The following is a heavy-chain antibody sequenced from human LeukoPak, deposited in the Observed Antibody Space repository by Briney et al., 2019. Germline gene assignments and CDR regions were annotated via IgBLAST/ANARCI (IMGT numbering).Heavy chain of an antibody. Sequence: ASVKVSCKASGGTFSSYAISWVRQAPGQGLEWMGGIIPIFGTANYAQKFQGRVTITTDESTSTAYMELSSLRSEDTAVYYCARQGYSSSSVTFDYWGQGTLVTVSS. J-gene: IGHJ4*02. CDR1: GGTFSSYA. V-gene: IGHV1-69*05. CDR3: ARQGYSSSSVTFDY. D-gene: IGHD6-6*01. CDR2: IIPIFGTA.